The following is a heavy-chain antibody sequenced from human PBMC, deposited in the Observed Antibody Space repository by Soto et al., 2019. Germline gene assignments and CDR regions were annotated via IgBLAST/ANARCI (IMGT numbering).Heavy chain of an antibody. CDR2: IIPIFDTA. Sequence: QVQLVQSGAEVKKPGSSVKVSCEASGGTFSNYAISWVRRAPGQGLEWMGGIIPIFDTANYAQKFQGRVTFTADEATSTAYMELRSLRSENTAVSYCARDFYDSSAYPPDAALNYYYYGLDVWGQGITVTVSS. CDR3: ARDFYDSSAYPPDAALNYYYYGLDV. V-gene: IGHV1-69*01. CDR1: GGTFSNYA. D-gene: IGHD3-22*01. J-gene: IGHJ6*02.